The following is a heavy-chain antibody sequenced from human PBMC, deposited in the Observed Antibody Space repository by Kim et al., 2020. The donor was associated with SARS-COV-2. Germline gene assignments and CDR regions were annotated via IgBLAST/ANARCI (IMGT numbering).Heavy chain of an antibody. D-gene: IGHD3-10*01. V-gene: IGHV3-74*01. CDR3: ASDSARLVDY. J-gene: IGHJ4*02. CDR1: GFSLSSYW. CDR2: INTDGSST. Sequence: GGSLRLSCAASGFSLSSYWMNWVRQAPGKGLVWVSRINTDGSSTGYADSVKGRFTISKDNAKNTVYLQMSSLRADDTAVYYCASDSARLVDYWGQGTLAT.